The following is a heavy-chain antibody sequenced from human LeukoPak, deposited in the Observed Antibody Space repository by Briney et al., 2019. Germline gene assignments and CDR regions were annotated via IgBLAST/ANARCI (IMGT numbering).Heavy chain of an antibody. Sequence: SETLSLTCTVSSGSINSYYWSWIRQPAGKGLEWIGRIYSSGSTNYNPSLKSRVTMSVDTSKSRFSLELTSVTAADTAVYYCARGRSIPGAPAFDYWGQGTLVTVSS. CDR1: SGSINSYY. CDR2: IYSSGST. CDR3: ARGRSIPGAPAFDY. V-gene: IGHV4-4*07. J-gene: IGHJ4*02. D-gene: IGHD6-6*01.